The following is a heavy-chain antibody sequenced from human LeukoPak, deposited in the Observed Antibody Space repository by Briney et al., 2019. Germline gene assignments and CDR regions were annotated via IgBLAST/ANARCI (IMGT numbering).Heavy chain of an antibody. CDR1: GGSISSYY. V-gene: IGHV4-4*07. J-gene: IGHJ5*02. CDR2: IYTSGST. Sequence: SETLSLTCTVSGGSISSYYWSWIRQPAGKGLEWIGRIYTSGSTNYNPSLKSRVTMSVDTSKNQFSLKLSPVTAADTAVYYCARDSRYYDSSGYYYRDWFDPWGQGTLVTVSS. CDR3: ARDSRYYDSSGYYYRDWFDP. D-gene: IGHD3-22*01.